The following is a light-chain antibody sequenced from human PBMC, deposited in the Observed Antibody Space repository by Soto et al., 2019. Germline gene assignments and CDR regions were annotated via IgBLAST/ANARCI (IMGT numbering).Light chain of an antibody. J-gene: IGKJ4*01. CDR1: QGFSNS. V-gene: IGKV1-27*01. CDR3: QKYDSAPLT. CDR2: GES. Sequence: DSLMTQSPSSLTASIGDRVTISCRASQGFSNSLAWYQQKPGKVPTLLIYGESILQSGVPSRFSGSGSGTEFTLTISCLQPEDVATYFCQKYDSAPLTFGGGTKVEIK.